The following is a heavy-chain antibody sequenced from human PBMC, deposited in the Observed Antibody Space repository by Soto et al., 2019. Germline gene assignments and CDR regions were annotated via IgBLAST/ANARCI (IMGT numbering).Heavy chain of an antibody. CDR2: INPSGGST. CDR3: ARDRVDYYDSSGYYSRYFDY. J-gene: IGHJ4*02. D-gene: IGHD3-22*01. CDR1: GYTFTSYY. V-gene: IGHV1-46*01. Sequence: ASVKVSCKASGYTFTSYYMHWVRQAPGQGLEWMGIINPSGGSTSYAQKFQGRVTMTRDTSTSTVYMELSSLRSEDTAVYYCARDRVDYYDSSGYYSRYFDYWGQGTLVTGSS.